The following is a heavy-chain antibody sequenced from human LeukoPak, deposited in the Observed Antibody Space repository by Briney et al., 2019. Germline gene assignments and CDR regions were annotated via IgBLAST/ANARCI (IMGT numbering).Heavy chain of an antibody. CDR2: INPNSGGA. D-gene: IGHD5-12*01. Sequence: ASVKVSCKASGYTFTGYYMHWVRQAPGQGLEWMGWINPNSGGANYAQKFQGRVTMTRDTSISTAYMELSRLRSADTAVYYCARDDGGYTHWGQGTLVTVSS. CDR3: ARDDGGYTH. J-gene: IGHJ4*02. CDR1: GYTFTGYY. V-gene: IGHV1-2*02.